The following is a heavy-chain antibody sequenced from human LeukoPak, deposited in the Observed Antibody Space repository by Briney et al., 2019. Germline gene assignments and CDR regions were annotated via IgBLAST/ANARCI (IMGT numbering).Heavy chain of an antibody. Sequence: GGSLRLSCAASGFTFSSYAMSWVRQAPGKGLEWVSAISGSGGSTYYADSVKGRFTISRDNSKNTLYLQMNSLRAEDTAVYYCAKGSKFGYCSSTSCYRKSLYYYYYYYMDVWGKGTTVTVSS. CDR3: AKGSKFGYCSSTSCYRKSLYYYYYYYMDV. CDR2: ISGSGGST. V-gene: IGHV3-23*01. CDR1: GFTFSSYA. J-gene: IGHJ6*03. D-gene: IGHD2-2*03.